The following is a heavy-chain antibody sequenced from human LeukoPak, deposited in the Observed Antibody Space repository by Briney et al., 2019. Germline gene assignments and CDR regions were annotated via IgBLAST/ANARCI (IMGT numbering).Heavy chain of an antibody. D-gene: IGHD3-16*01. CDR3: ARGFIHNWFDP. CDR1: GGSISSGDYY. Sequence: SETLSLTCTVSGGSISSGDYYWSWIRQPPGKGLEWIGYIYYSGSTNYNPSLKSRVTISVDTSKNQFSLKLSSVTAADTAVYYCARGFIHNWFDPWGQGTLVTVSS. V-gene: IGHV4-61*08. J-gene: IGHJ5*02. CDR2: IYYSGST.